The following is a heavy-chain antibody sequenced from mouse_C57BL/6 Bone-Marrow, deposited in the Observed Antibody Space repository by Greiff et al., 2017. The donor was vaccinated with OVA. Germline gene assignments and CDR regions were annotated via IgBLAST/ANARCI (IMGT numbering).Heavy chain of an antibody. CDR1: GFNIKNTY. CDR2: IDPANGNT. CDR3: ASNYFFDY. Sequence: VQLQQSVAELVRPGASVKLSCTASGFNIKNTYMPWVKQRPEQGLEWIGRIDPANGNTKYAPNVQGKATITADTSSNTAYLQLSSLTSEDTAIYYCASNYFFDYWGQGTTLTVSS. V-gene: IGHV14-3*01. J-gene: IGHJ2*01.